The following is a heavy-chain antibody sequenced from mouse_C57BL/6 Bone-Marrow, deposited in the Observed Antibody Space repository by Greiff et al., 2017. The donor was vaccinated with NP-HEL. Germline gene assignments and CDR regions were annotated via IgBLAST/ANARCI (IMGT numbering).Heavy chain of an antibody. CDR1: GFTFSNYW. CDR3: TALLLRYPGYFDV. V-gene: IGHV6-3*01. D-gene: IGHD1-1*01. CDR2: IRLKSDNSAT. Sequence: EVKLVESGGGLVQPGGSMKLSCVASGFTFSNYWMNWVRQSPEKGLEWVAQIRLKSDNSATHYAESVTGRFTISRDASKSSVYLQMNNVRAEDTLSYYCTALLLRYPGYFDVWGTGTTVTVSS. J-gene: IGHJ1*03.